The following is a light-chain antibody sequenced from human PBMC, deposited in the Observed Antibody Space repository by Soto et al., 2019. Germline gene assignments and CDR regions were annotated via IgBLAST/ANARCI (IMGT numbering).Light chain of an antibody. V-gene: IGKV3-15*01. CDR1: QSVRSH. CDR2: DAS. Sequence: EIGLTQSPATLSVSPGERATLSCRASQSVRSHLAWYRQRPGQAPRLLIYDASSRATGIPARFSGSGSGTDFTLTISSLQPEDFATYYCQQSYSTPITFGQGTRLEIK. CDR3: QQSYSTPIT. J-gene: IGKJ5*01.